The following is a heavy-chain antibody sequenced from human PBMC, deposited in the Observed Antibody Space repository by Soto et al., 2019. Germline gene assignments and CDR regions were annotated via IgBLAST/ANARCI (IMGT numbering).Heavy chain of an antibody. CDR2: IIPIFGTA. J-gene: IGHJ6*02. V-gene: IGHV1-69*06. Sequence: GASVKVSCKASGGTFSSYAISWVRQAPGQGLEWMGGIIPIFGTANYAQKFQGRVTITADKSTSTAYMELSSLRSEDTAVYYCASKYSGYDFRYYYYGMDVWGQGTTVTVSS. CDR3: ASKYSGYDFRYYYYGMDV. CDR1: GGTFSSYA. D-gene: IGHD5-12*01.